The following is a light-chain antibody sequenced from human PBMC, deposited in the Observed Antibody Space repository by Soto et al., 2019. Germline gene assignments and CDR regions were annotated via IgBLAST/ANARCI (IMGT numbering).Light chain of an antibody. CDR1: QSISNH. Sequence: DIQMTQSPSSLSASVEDRVIITCRASQSISNHLNWYQQKPGKAPKLLIFAASSLQSGVPSRFSGSRSGPDFTLTISSLQPEDFATYYWQQSYSSPPTFGQGTKV. CDR3: QQSYSSPPT. J-gene: IGKJ1*01. V-gene: IGKV1-39*01. CDR2: AAS.